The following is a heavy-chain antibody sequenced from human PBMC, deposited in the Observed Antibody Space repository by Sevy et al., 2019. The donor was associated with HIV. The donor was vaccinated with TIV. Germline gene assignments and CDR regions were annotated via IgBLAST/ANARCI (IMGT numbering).Heavy chain of an antibody. CDR1: GFTFSSYA. Sequence: GGSLRLSCAASGFTFSSYAIHWVRQAPGKGLEWVAVISYVGNNKNYADSVKGRFTVSRDNSKNTLYVQMNSLRAEDTAVYYCAKDHNLWSEGGFLHHWGQGTLVTVSS. CDR3: AKDHNLWSEGGFLHH. D-gene: IGHD3-10*01. J-gene: IGHJ1*01. V-gene: IGHV3-30*18. CDR2: ISYVGNNK.